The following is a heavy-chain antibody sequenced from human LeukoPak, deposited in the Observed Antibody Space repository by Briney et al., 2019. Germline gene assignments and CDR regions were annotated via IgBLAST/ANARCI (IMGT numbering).Heavy chain of an antibody. CDR3: AKDNRGSYGDYMDV. Sequence: PGGSLRLSCAASGFTFDDYAMHWVRQTPGKGLEWVSGISWNSGNIGYADSVKGRFTISRVNAKNSLYLQMNGLRAEDMALYYCAKDNRGSYGDYMDVWGKGTTVTVSS. J-gene: IGHJ6*03. CDR1: GFTFDDYA. D-gene: IGHD1-26*01. V-gene: IGHV3-9*03. CDR2: ISWNSGNI.